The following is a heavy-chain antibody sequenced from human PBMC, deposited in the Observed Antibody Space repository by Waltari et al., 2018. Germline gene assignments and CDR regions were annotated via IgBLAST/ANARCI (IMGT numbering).Heavy chain of an antibody. D-gene: IGHD3-3*01. J-gene: IGHJ4*02. Sequence: QVQLQQWGAGLLKPSETLSLTCAVYGGSFSGYYWSWIRRPPGKGLEWIGEINHSGSTNYNPSLKSRVTISVDTSKNQFSLKLSSVTAADTAVYYCARGRPPAYYDFWSGWSPYFDYWGQGTLVTVSS. CDR2: INHSGST. CDR1: GGSFSGYY. CDR3: ARGRPPAYYDFWSGWSPYFDY. V-gene: IGHV4-34*01.